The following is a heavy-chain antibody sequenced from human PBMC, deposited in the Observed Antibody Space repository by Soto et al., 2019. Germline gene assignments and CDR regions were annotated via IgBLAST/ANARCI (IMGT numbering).Heavy chain of an antibody. V-gene: IGHV3-21*01. CDR1: GFTFSSYS. CDR2: ISSSSSYI. J-gene: IGHJ6*02. Sequence: PGGSLRLSCAASGFTFSSYSMNWVRQAPGKGLEWVSSISSSSSYIYYADSVKGRFTISRDNAKNSLYLQMNSLRAEDTAVYYCARAHLPAHYDILTGYYGGYYGMDVWGQGTTVTVSS. D-gene: IGHD3-9*01. CDR3: ARAHLPAHYDILTGYYGGYYGMDV.